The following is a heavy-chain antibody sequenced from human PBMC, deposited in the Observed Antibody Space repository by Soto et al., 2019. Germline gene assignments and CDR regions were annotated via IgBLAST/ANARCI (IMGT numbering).Heavy chain of an antibody. CDR3: ARVLRNRVYTGYDLIDY. CDR1: GFTFSSYW. V-gene: IGHV3-74*01. J-gene: IGHJ4*02. Sequence: EVQLVESGGGLVQPGESLRLSCAASGFTFSSYWMHWVRQAPGKGLLWVSRINGDGSSTAYADSVKGRFTISRDNAKNTLYLELNSLRAEDTAVYYCARVLRNRVYTGYDLIDYCGQGTLVTVSS. CDR2: INGDGSST. D-gene: IGHD5-12*01.